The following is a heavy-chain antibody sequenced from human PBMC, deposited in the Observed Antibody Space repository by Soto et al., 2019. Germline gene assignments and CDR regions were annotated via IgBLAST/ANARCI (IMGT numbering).Heavy chain of an antibody. D-gene: IGHD2-15*01. V-gene: IGHV4-39*01. CDR2: LYYSGTT. CDR3: ARGGGSTFNWFDP. CDR1: VGSISSFNYF. Sequence: QLQLQESGPGLVKPSETLSLTCTVSVGSISSFNYFWGWIRQPPGKGLEWIGSLYYSGTTYYNPSLQRRVTISVDTSKKQCTLTLRSVTAADTAVYYCARGGGSTFNWFDPWGQGTLVTVSP. J-gene: IGHJ5*02.